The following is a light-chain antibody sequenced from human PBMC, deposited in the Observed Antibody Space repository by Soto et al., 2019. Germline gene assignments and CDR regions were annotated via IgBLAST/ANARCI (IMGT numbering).Light chain of an antibody. CDR1: QSISSY. CDR2: AAS. V-gene: IGKV1-6*01. J-gene: IGKJ1*01. CDR3: LQDYNYPWT. Sequence: HMTQSPSSLSSSVCDSVTITCRASQSISSYLNWYQQKPGKAPKLLIYAASSLQSGVPSRFSGSGSGTDFTLTISSLQPEDFATYYCLQDYNYPWTFGQGTKVDFK.